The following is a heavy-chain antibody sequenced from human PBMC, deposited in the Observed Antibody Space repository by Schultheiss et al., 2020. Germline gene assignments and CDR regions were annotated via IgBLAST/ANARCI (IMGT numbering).Heavy chain of an antibody. J-gene: IGHJ6*02. CDR3: ARGGSGDYYYYGMDV. D-gene: IGHD2-15*01. CDR1: GGSISSYY. CDR2: IYTSGST. V-gene: IGHV4-4*07. Sequence: ESLKISCTVSGGSISSYYWSWIRQPAGKGLEWIGRIYTSGSTYYNPSLKSRVTISVDTSKNQFSLKLSSVTAADTAVYYCARGGSGDYYYYGMDVWGQGTTVNVSS.